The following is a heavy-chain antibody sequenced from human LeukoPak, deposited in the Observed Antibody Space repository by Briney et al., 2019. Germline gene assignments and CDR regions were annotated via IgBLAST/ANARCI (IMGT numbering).Heavy chain of an antibody. CDR2: ISYDGSNK. CDR1: GFTFSSYA. J-gene: IGHJ4*02. Sequence: GGSLRLSCAASGFTFSSYAMHWVRQAPGKGLEWVAVISYDGSNKYYADSVKGRFTISRDNSKNTLYLQMNSLRAEDTAVYYRARLVRHRANGVLGNYFDYWGQGTLVTVSS. V-gene: IGHV3-30-3*01. D-gene: IGHD2-8*01. CDR3: ARLVRHRANGVLGNYFDY.